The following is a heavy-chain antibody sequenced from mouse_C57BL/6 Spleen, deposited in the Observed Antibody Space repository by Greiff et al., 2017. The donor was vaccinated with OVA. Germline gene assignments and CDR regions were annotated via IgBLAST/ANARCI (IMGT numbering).Heavy chain of an antibody. V-gene: IGHV5-9*01. J-gene: IGHJ3*01. CDR2: ISGGGGNT. CDR3: ARQGDSSGHEGFAY. Sequence: EVMLVESGGGLVKPGGSLKLSCAASGFTFSSYTMSWVRQTPEKRLEWVATISGGGGNTYYPDSVKGRFTISRDNAKNTLYLQMSSLRSEDTALYYCARQGDSSGHEGFAYWGQGTLVTVSA. CDR1: GFTFSSYT. D-gene: IGHD3-2*02.